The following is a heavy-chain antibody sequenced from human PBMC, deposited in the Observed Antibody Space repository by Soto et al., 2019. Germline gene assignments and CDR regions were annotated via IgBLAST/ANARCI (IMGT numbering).Heavy chain of an antibody. Sequence: GESLKISCAASGFTFSSYSMNWVRQAPGKGLEWVSSISSSSSYIYYADSVKGRFTISRDNAKNSLYLQMNSLRAEDTAVYYCARGVREPCSGGSCYFYDYWGQGTLVTVSS. V-gene: IGHV3-21*01. D-gene: IGHD2-15*01. CDR3: ARGVREPCSGGSCYFYDY. CDR1: GFTFSSYS. J-gene: IGHJ4*02. CDR2: ISSSSSYI.